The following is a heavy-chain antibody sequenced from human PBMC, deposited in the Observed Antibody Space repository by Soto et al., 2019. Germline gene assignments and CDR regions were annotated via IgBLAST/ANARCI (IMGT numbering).Heavy chain of an antibody. CDR1: GGTFSSYA. CDR2: IIPIFGTA. Sequence: EASVKVSCKASGGTFSSYAISWVRQAPGQGLEWMGGIIPIFGTANYAQKFQGRVTITADESTSTAYMELSSLRSEDTAVYYCARGRVGAAYGGNSWKGAAFDIWGQGTMVTVSS. V-gene: IGHV1-69*13. D-gene: IGHD4-17*01. J-gene: IGHJ3*02. CDR3: ARGRVGAAYGGNSWKGAAFDI.